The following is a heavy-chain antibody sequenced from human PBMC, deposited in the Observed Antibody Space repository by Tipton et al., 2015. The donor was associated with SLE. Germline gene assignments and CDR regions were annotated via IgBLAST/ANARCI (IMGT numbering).Heavy chain of an antibody. D-gene: IGHD2-15*01. CDR2: ISSGGNTI. V-gene: IGHV3-48*03. CDR3: ARELVVVFDY. J-gene: IGHJ4*02. Sequence: SLRLSCAASGFTFSNYEMNWVRQAPGKGLEWVSYISSGGNTIYYADSVKGRFTISRDNAKNSLYLQMNSLRAEDTAVYYCARELVVVFDYWGQGALVTVSS. CDR1: GFTFSNYE.